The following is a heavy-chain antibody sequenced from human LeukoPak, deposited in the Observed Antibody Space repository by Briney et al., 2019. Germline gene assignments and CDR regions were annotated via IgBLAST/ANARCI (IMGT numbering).Heavy chain of an antibody. CDR1: GFTFSSYA. CDR3: ARDRGYYNSGNYYSVPPYNWFDP. Sequence: GGSLRLSCAASGFTFSSYAMSWVRQAPGKGLEWVSAISGSGGSTYYADSVKGRFTISRDNAKNSLYLQVNSLRAEDTAVYYCARDRGYYNSGNYYSVPPYNWFDPRGQGTLVTVSS. CDR2: ISGSGGST. V-gene: IGHV3-23*01. J-gene: IGHJ5*02. D-gene: IGHD3-10*01.